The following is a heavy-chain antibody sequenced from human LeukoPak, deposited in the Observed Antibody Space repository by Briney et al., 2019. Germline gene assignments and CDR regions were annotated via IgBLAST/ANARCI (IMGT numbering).Heavy chain of an antibody. D-gene: IGHD2-2*01. CDR1: GFSFSDYY. V-gene: IGHV3-11*03. J-gene: IGHJ4*02. CDR2: ISTSSSDT. CDR3: ALRDCSSTSCYGQFDY. Sequence: GGSLRLSCAASGFSFSDYYMTWIRQAPGRGLECVSYISTSSSDTNYADSVKGRFTISRDNSKNSLYLQMNSLRAEDTAVYYCALRDCSSTSCYGQFDYWGQGTLVTVSS.